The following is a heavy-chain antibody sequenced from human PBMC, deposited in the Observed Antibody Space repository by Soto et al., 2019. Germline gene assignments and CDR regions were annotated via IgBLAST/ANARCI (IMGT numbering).Heavy chain of an antibody. CDR1: GGSFSGYY. CDR2: INHSGST. V-gene: IGHV4-34*01. CDR3: ARIRLQSCKAGVDP. D-gene: IGHD4-4*01. Sequence: SATLSLTCAVYGGSFSGYYWSWIRQPPGKGLEWIGEINHSGSTNYNPSLKSRVTISVDTSKNQFSLKLGSVTAADTAVYYCARIRLQSCKAGVDPWGQGTLVTVSS. J-gene: IGHJ5*02.